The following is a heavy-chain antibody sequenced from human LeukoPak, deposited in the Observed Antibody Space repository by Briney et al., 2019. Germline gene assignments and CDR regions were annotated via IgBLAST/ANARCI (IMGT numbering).Heavy chain of an antibody. CDR1: GGSFSGYY. D-gene: IGHD3-22*01. V-gene: IGHV4-34*01. CDR2: INHSGST. Sequence: SETLSLTCAVYGGSFSGYYWSWIRQPPGKGLEWIGEINHSGSTNYNPSLKSRVTISVDTSKNQFSLKLSSVTAADTAVYYCARGAYDSSGYYGAFDIWGQGTMVTVSS. J-gene: IGHJ3*02. CDR3: ARGAYDSSGYYGAFDI.